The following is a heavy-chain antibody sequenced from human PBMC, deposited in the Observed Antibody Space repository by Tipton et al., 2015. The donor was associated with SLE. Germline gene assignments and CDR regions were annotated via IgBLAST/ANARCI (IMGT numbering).Heavy chain of an antibody. CDR3: ATTSYGSGSSDAFDI. Sequence: SLRLSCAASGFTVSSNYMSWVRQAPGKGLEWVSVIYSGGSTYYADSVKGRFTISRDNSKNTLYLQMNSLRAEDTAVYYCATTSYGSGSSDAFDIWGQGTMVTVSS. J-gene: IGHJ3*02. CDR1: GFTVSSNY. V-gene: IGHV3-53*01. D-gene: IGHD3-10*01. CDR2: IYSGGST.